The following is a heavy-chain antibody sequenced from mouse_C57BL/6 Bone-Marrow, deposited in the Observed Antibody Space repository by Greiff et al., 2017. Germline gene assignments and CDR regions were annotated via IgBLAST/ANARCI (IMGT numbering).Heavy chain of an antibody. D-gene: IGHD1-1*01. CDR3: TSSLIYYGTNY. Sequence: EVQLQQSGAELVKPGASVKLSCTASGFNIKDYYIHWVKQRTEQGLEWIGRIDPEDGETKYAPKFQDKATITADTSSNTAYLQLRSLTSEDTAVYYCTSSLIYYGTNYWGQGTTLTVSS. V-gene: IGHV14-2*01. CDR1: GFNIKDYY. J-gene: IGHJ2*01. CDR2: IDPEDGET.